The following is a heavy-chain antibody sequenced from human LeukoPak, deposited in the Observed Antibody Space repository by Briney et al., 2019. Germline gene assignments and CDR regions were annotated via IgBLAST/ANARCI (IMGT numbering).Heavy chain of an antibody. Sequence: SETLSLTCSVSGGSIGSSFWNWIRQPPGKGLEWIGHVFHTGSARYNPSLTSRVTISVDTSNNQFSLTLYSVTAADTAIYYCARRLRAESDASPDNWIGPWGQGALVTVSS. V-gene: IGHV4-59*08. D-gene: IGHD3-16*01. J-gene: IGHJ5*02. CDR2: VFHTGSA. CDR1: GGSIGSSF. CDR3: ARRLRAESDASPDNWIGP.